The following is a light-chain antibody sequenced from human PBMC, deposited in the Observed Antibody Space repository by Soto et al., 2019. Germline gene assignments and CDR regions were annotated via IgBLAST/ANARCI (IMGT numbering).Light chain of an antibody. CDR3: SSYTSSTLRV. CDR1: SSDVGGYNY. V-gene: IGLV2-14*01. CDR2: DVS. J-gene: IGLJ1*01. Sequence: QSALTQPASVSGSPRQSITISCTGTSSDVGGYNYVPWYQQHPGKAPQLMIFDVSYRPSGVSNRFSGSKSGNTASLTISGLQAEDEADYYCSSYTSSTLRVFGTGTKLTVL.